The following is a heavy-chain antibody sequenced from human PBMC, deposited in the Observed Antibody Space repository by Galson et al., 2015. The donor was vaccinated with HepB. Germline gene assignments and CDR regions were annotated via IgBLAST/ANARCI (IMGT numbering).Heavy chain of an antibody. J-gene: IGHJ4*02. CDR2: IWYDGSNK. V-gene: IGHV3-33*08. CDR3: ARVRAGSYYNSPYFDY. Sequence: SLRLSCAASGFTFSSYGMHRVRQAPGKGLEWVAVIWYDGSNKYYADSVKGRFTISRDNSKNTLYLQMNSLRAEDTAVYYCARVRAGSYYNSPYFDYWGQGTLVTVSS. CDR1: GFTFSSYG. D-gene: IGHD3-10*01.